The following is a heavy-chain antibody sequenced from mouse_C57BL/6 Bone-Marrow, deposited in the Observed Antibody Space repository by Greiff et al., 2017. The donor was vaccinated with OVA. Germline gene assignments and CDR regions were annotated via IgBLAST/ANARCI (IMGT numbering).Heavy chain of an antibody. CDR2: IWSGGST. Sequence: VMLVESGPGLVQPSQSLSITCTVSGFSLTSYGVHWVRQSPGKGLEWLGVIWSGGSTDYNAAFIPRLSISKDNSKSQVFLKMNSLQADDAAIYYCARNRVTTGGYFDVWGTGTTVTVSS. D-gene: IGHD2-1*01. V-gene: IGHV2-2*01. CDR3: ARNRVTTGGYFDV. CDR1: GFSLTSYG. J-gene: IGHJ1*03.